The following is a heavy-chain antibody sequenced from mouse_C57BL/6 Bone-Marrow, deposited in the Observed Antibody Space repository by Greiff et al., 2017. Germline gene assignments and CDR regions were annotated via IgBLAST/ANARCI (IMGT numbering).Heavy chain of an antibody. V-gene: IGHV14-3*01. CDR2: IDPANGST. J-gene: IGHJ2*01. Sequence: VQLQQSVAELVRPGASVKLSCTASGFNIKNTYLNWVKQRPEQGLEWIGRIDPANGSTKYAQKFQGKATITADTSSTTAYLQLSSLTSEDTAIYYCVSGVYCPGDYWGQGTTLTVSS. D-gene: IGHD2-1*01. CDR3: VSGVYCPGDY. CDR1: GFNIKNTY.